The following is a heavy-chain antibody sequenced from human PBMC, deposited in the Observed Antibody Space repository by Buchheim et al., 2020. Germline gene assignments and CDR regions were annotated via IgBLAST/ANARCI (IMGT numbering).Heavy chain of an antibody. V-gene: IGHV1-2*04. Sequence: QVQLVQSGAEVKKPGASVKVSCKASGYTFTSYDINWVRQATGQGLEWMGWINPNSGGTNYAQKFQGWVTMTRDTSISTAYMELSRLRSDDTAVYYCARGPFGCSGGSCYDDAFDIWGQGT. CDR2: INPNSGGT. D-gene: IGHD2-15*01. CDR1: GYTFTSYD. J-gene: IGHJ3*02. CDR3: ARGPFGCSGGSCYDDAFDI.